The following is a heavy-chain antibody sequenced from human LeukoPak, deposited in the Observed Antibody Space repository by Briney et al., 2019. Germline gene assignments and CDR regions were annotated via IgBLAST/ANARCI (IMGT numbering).Heavy chain of an antibody. Sequence: GGSLRLSCAASGLSFSSFAMSWVRQGPARGLEWVSSIRGNGETLYADSVKGRFTLSSDSSRNTVYFQLNNLRVEDTAIYYCARASWVSTTDAVRWGQGTLVTVSS. CDR2: IRGNGET. CDR3: ARASWVSTTDAVR. D-gene: IGHD1-14*01. V-gene: IGHV3-23*01. CDR1: GLSFSSFA. J-gene: IGHJ4*02.